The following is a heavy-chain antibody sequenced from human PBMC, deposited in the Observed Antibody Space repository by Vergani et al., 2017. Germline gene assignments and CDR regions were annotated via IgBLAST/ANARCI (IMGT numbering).Heavy chain of an antibody. J-gene: IGHJ6*02. D-gene: IGHD2-15*01. V-gene: IGHV1-2*04. CDR1: GYTFTGYY. CDR2: INPNSGGT. CDR3: ARGVGVAAQRYYYYYGMDV. Sequence: QVQLVQSGAEVKKPGASVKVSCKASGYTFTGYYMHWVRQAPAQGLEWMGWINPNSGGTNYAQKFQGWVTMTRDTSISTAYMVLSRLRSDDTAVYYCARGVGVAAQRYYYYYGMDVWGQGTTVTVS.